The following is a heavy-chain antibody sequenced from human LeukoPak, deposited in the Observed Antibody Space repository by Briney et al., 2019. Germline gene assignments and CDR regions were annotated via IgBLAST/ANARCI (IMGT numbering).Heavy chain of an antibody. V-gene: IGHV1-18*01. CDR2: ISAYNGNT. D-gene: IGHD1-1*01. J-gene: IGHJ5*02. CDR3: ARWMTTGTTRWFDP. CDR1: GYTFTSYG. Sequence: ASVKVSCKASGYTFTSYGISWVRQAPGQGREWTGWISAYNGNTNYAQKLQGRVTMTTDTSTSTAYMELRSLRSDDTAVYYCARWMTTGTTRWFDPWGQGTLVTVSS.